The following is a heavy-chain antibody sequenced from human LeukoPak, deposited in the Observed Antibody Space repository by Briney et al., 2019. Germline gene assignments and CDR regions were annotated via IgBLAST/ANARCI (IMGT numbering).Heavy chain of an antibody. J-gene: IGHJ6*03. V-gene: IGHV4-39*01. Sequence: SETLSLTCTVSGGSISSSSYYWGWIRQPQGKGLEWIVSIYYSGSTYYSPSLRRRVTISVYTTKTQFSLKLSSVTAADTAVYYCARRSPSGYYYMDVWGKGTMVTVSS. CDR3: ARRSPSGYYYMDV. CDR1: GGSISSSSYY. CDR2: IYYSGST.